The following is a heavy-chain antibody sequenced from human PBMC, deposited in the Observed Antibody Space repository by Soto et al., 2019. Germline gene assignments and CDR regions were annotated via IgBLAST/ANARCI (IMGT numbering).Heavy chain of an antibody. CDR3: ARDRGYYYDSSGIGAFDV. J-gene: IGHJ3*01. CDR2: IHPSGDNT. Sequence: QVQLVQSGAEVKKPGASVKVSCKASRYTFTSYYMHWVRQAPGQGLEWMGRIHPSGDNTKHAQKCQGRVTMTRDTSTSTVYMELSTLRYEDTAVYYCARDRGYYYDSSGIGAFDVWGQGTMVTVSS. D-gene: IGHD3-22*01. V-gene: IGHV1-46*01. CDR1: RYTFTSYY.